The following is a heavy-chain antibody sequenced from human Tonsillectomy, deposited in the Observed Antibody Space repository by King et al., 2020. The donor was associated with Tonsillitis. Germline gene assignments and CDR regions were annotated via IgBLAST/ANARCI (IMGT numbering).Heavy chain of an antibody. CDR1: GFIFDDYA. Sequence: VQLVESGGGLVQPGRSLRLSCAASGFIFDDYAMHWVRQTPGKGLEWVSGISWNSYSIDYADSVKGRFTISRDNAKNSLYLQMNSLRPEDTALYYCAKDRTIFGVVSNYYFDYWGQGALVTVSS. CDR3: AKDRTIFGVVSNYYFDY. CDR2: ISWNSYSI. V-gene: IGHV3-9*01. D-gene: IGHD3-3*01. J-gene: IGHJ4*02.